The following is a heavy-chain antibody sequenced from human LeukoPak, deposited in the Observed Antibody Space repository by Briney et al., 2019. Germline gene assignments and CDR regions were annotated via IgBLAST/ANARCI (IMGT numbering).Heavy chain of an antibody. J-gene: IGHJ5*02. D-gene: IGHD2-2*01. CDR2: IYHSGST. V-gene: IGHV4-30-2*01. CDR3: AREGSRRFDP. CDR1: GGSISSGGYS. Sequence: SQTLSLTCAVSGGSISSGGYSWSWIRQPPGKGLEWIGYIYHSGSTYYNPSLKSRVTISVDRSKNQFSLKLSSVTAAGTAVYYCAREGSRRFDPWGQGTLVTVSS.